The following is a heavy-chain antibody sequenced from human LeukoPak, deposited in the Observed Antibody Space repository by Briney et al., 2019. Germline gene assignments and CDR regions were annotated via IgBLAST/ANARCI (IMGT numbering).Heavy chain of an antibody. Sequence: GGSLRLSCAPSGYTLSSYGIHWVREAPGRGLECVSVISYGGSNKYYADSVKGRFTISRDNSKNTMYLQMNSLRAEDTAVYYCAKCGGGSCYQGGFDYWGQGTLVTVSS. D-gene: IGHD2-15*01. CDR1: GYTLSSYG. CDR3: AKCGGGSCYQGGFDY. J-gene: IGHJ4*02. CDR2: ISYGGSNK. V-gene: IGHV3-30*18.